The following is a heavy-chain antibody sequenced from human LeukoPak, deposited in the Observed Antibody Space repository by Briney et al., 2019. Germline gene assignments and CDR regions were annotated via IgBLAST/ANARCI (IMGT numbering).Heavy chain of an antibody. CDR2: ISRSSRYI. Sequence: GGSLRLSCPASGFTFSSYSMNCVRQAPGKGMEWVSFISRSSRYIYYADSVKGRFTISRENAKYSLDLLMIRVKAEDRVRYYCARARKPLVPSWFDPWGQGTLGNVAS. D-gene: IGHD6-13*01. CDR1: GFTFSSYS. J-gene: IGHJ5*01. CDR3: ARARKPLVPSWFDP. V-gene: IGHV3-21*01.